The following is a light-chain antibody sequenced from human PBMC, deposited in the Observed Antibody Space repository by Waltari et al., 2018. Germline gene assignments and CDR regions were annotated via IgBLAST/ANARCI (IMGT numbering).Light chain of an antibody. Sequence: QSVLTQPPSATGSPGQSVTIYCTGTNSDVGAYNYVSWYQQHPGKVPKLLIYEVTKRPSGVPDRFSGSKSGNTASLTVSGLQADDEADYYCSSYAHNNHFVFGTGTKVTVL. CDR1: NSDVGAYNY. CDR3: SSYAHNNHFV. J-gene: IGLJ1*01. V-gene: IGLV2-8*01. CDR2: EVT.